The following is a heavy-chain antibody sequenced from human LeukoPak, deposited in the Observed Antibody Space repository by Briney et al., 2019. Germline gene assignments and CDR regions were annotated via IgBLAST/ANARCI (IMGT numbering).Heavy chain of an antibody. Sequence: ASVKVSCKASGYTFTSYAMHWVRQAPGQRLEWMGWINAGNGNTKYSQKFQGRVTITRDTSASTAYMELSSLRSEDTAVYYCARGGNDYYGSGRPFHPWGQGTLVTVSS. CDR3: ARGGNDYYGSGRPFHP. D-gene: IGHD3-10*01. J-gene: IGHJ5*02. CDR1: GYTFTSYA. CDR2: INAGNGNT. V-gene: IGHV1-3*01.